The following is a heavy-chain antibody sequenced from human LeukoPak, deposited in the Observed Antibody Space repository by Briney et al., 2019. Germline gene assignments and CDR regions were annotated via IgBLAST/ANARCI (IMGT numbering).Heavy chain of an antibody. CDR2: IGSSASIT. CDR1: GFTFNNFG. D-gene: IGHD3-3*01. Sequence: GGSLRLSCAASGFTFNNFGLKWVRQAPGRGLEWVSYIGSSASITNYADAVEGRFTISRESATKSLHLQMDSLRVEDTAVYYCVRGIAGRIATFGVIRGGYFDYWGQGTLVTVSS. J-gene: IGHJ4*02. V-gene: IGHV3-48*01. CDR3: VRGIAGRIATFGVIRGGYFDY.